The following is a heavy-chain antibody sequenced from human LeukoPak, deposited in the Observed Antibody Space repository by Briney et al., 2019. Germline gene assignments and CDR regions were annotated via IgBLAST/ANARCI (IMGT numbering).Heavy chain of an antibody. CDR1: GFTFSSYG. J-gene: IGHJ3*02. CDR3: AKDRSGDAFDI. D-gene: IGHD6-25*01. CDR2: ISYDGSNK. V-gene: IGHV3-30*18. Sequence: GGSLRLSCAASGFTFSSYGMHWVRQAPGKGLEWVAVISYDGSNKYYADSVKGRFSISRDNSKNTLYLQMNSLRAEDTAVYYCAKDRSGDAFDIWGQGTMVTVSS.